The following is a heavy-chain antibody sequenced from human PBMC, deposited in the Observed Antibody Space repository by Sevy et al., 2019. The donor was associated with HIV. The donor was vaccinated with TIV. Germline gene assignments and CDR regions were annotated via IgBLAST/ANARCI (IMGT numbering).Heavy chain of an antibody. V-gene: IGHV3-48*03. D-gene: IGHD3-22*01. CDR2: ISSSANDI. CDR3: AREGLGGFYSSLDR. Sequence: GGSLRLSCAASGFTFTTYDMTWVRQAPGKGLEWISYISSSANDIKYADSVKGRFTISRDNARNSLYLAMSSLRAEDTAVHYCAREGLGGFYSSLDRWGQGTLVTVSS. J-gene: IGHJ5*02. CDR1: GFTFTTYD.